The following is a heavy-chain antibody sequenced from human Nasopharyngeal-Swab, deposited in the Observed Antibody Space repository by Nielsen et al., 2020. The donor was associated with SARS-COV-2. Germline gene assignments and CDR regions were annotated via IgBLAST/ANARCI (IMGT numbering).Heavy chain of an antibody. D-gene: IGHD1-7*01. J-gene: IGHJ6*02. CDR3: ARDVTGTTNYYYYGMDV. CDR1: GGSIRSGGYY. V-gene: IGHV3-66*01. Sequence: ETLSLTCTVSGGSIRSGGYYWRWVRQAPGKGLEWVSVIYSGGSTYYADSVKGRFTIPRDNSKNTLYLQMNSLRAEDTAVYYCARDVTGTTNYYYYGMDVWGQGTTVTVSS. CDR2: IYSGGST.